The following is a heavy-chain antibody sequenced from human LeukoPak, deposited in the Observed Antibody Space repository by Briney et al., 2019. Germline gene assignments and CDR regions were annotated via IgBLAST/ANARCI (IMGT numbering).Heavy chain of an antibody. CDR2: ITSEPYGGTT. CDR1: GFTFGDYD. D-gene: IGHD4-11*01. Sequence: GGSLRLSCVASGFTFGDYDVSWFRQTPGKGLEWVGFITSEPYGGTTEYAASVQGRFTISRDDSQNIAYLQMNSLKTEDTAVYFCSRVSPATATVYWYFDLWGRGTLLTVSS. V-gene: IGHV3-49*03. J-gene: IGHJ2*01. CDR3: SRVSPATATVYWYFDL.